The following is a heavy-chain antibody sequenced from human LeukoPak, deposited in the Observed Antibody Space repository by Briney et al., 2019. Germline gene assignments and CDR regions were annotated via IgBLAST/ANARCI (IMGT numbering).Heavy chain of an antibody. CDR2: ISSSGSTI. D-gene: IGHD6-13*01. CDR3: ARVYSSSWYLPNY. V-gene: IGHV3-11*01. J-gene: IGHJ4*02. CDR1: GFTFSDYY. Sequence: GGSLRLSCAVSGFTFSDYYMSWIRQAPGKGLEWVSYISSSGSTIYYADSVKGRLTISRDNAKNSLYLQMNSLRAEDTAVYYCARVYSSSWYLPNYWGQGTLVTVSS.